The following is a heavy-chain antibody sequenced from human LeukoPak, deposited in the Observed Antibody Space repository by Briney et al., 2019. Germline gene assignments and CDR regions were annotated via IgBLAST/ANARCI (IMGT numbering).Heavy chain of an antibody. V-gene: IGHV3-7*04. CDR3: ARGYYDFLWGTYRSQFDY. D-gene: IGHD3-16*02. Sequence: GSLRLSCAASGFTFSNYWITWVRQAPRKGLEWGANIHEDGSENYYVASVKGRFTISRDNAKTSLYLQMNSLRAEDTAVYYCARGYYDFLWGTYRSQFDYWGQGTLVTVSS. J-gene: IGHJ4*02. CDR2: IHEDGSEN. CDR1: GFTFSNYW.